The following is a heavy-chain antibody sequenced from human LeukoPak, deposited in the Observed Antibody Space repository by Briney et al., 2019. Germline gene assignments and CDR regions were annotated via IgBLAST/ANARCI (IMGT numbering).Heavy chain of an antibody. CDR2: ISSSSSYI. Sequence: PGGSLRLSCAASGFTLSSYAMSWVRQAPGKGLEWVSSISSSSSYIYYADSVKGRFTISRDNAKNSLYLQMNSLRADDTAVYYYARDPMVRGVTRYFDYWGQGTLVTVSS. V-gene: IGHV3-21*01. CDR3: ARDPMVRGVTRYFDY. CDR1: GFTLSSYA. D-gene: IGHD3-10*01. J-gene: IGHJ4*02.